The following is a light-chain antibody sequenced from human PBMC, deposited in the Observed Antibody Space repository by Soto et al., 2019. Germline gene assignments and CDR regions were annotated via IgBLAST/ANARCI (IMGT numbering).Light chain of an antibody. Sequence: EIVMTQSPATLSVSPGERVTLSCRASQSVSSYLAWYQHKPGQPPRLLIYDASTRATGIPARFSGSGSGTDFTLTISSLQYEDFAVYFCHQCSDWPHFTFGQGTRLGIK. CDR1: QSVSSY. J-gene: IGKJ5*01. CDR2: DAS. V-gene: IGKV3-15*01. CDR3: HQCSDWPHFT.